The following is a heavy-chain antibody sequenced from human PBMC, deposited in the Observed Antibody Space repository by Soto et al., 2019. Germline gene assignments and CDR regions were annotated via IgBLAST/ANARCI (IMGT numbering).Heavy chain of an antibody. J-gene: IGHJ6*02. CDR2: IHHSGST. V-gene: IGHV4-30-2*01. CDR1: GGSISSGGYS. Sequence: SETLSLTCAVSGGSISSGGYSWSWIRQASGKGLEWIAYIHHSGSTYYNPSLKSRVTISVDTSKNQSSLKLSSVTAADTAVYYCARGPVGGGNSPPYYYYGMDVWGQGTTVTVSS. CDR3: ARGPVGGGNSPPYYYYGMDV. D-gene: IGHD2-21*02.